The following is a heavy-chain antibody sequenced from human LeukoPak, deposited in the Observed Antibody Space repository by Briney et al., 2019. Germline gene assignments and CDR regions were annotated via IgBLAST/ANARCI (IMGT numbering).Heavy chain of an antibody. D-gene: IGHD4-23*01. CDR1: GFTFSSYS. J-gene: IGHJ4*02. CDR2: ISSSSSYI. CDR3: ARSHPHGGNSPISIGY. Sequence: GGSLRLSCAASGFTFSSYSMNCVRQAPGKGLEWVSSISSSSSYIYYADSVKGRFTISRDNAKNSLYLQMNSLRAEDTAVYYCARSHPHGGNSPISIGYWGQGTLVTVSS. V-gene: IGHV3-21*01.